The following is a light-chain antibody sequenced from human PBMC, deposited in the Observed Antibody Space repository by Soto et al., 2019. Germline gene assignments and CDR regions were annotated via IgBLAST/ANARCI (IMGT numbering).Light chain of an antibody. J-gene: IGKJ1*01. Sequence: EVVLTQSPGTLSLSPGETAALSGRASQSVSKNYLAWYQQKPGQAPRILIYGASNRATGIPDRFIGSGSGTDFTLTISRMEPEDFAVYYCQQYGSSGTFGQGTKVDIK. V-gene: IGKV3-20*01. CDR2: GAS. CDR1: QSVSKNY. CDR3: QQYGSSGT.